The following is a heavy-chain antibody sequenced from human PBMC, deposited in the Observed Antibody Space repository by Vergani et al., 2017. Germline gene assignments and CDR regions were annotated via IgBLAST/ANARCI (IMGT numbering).Heavy chain of an antibody. CDR1: GGSISSYY. CDR2: IYYSGST. D-gene: IGHD6-13*01. J-gene: IGHJ5*02. Sequence: QVQLQESGPGLVKPSETLSLTCTVPGGSISSYYWSWIRQPPGKGLEWIGYIYYSGSTNYNPSLKSRVTISVDTSKNQFSLKLSSVTAADTAVYYCARERIAAAVNWFDPWGQGTLVTVSS. V-gene: IGHV4-59*01. CDR3: ARERIAAAVNWFDP.